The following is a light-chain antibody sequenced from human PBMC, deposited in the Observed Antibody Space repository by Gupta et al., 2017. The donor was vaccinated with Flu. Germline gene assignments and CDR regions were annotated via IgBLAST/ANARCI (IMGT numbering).Light chain of an antibody. CDR1: QGLVYSDGNTY. CDR2: QVS. J-gene: IGKJ1*01. CDR3: MQGAHWPWA. Sequence: VTLGQPACISCRSSQGLVYSDGNTYVQWFQKRPGQSPRRLIYQVSYRDSGVPDRCGGGGSGTDFTLKISRVEAEDVGIYFCMQGAHWPWAFGQGTTVETK. V-gene: IGKV2-30*01.